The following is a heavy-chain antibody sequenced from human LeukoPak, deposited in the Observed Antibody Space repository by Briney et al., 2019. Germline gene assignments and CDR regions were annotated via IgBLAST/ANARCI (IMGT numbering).Heavy chain of an antibody. CDR1: GFTFSSYS. D-gene: IGHD2-2*01. CDR3: AELDCSSTACHDF. Sequence: GGSLRLSCAASGFTFSSYSMNWVRQAPGKGLEWVSCISSSSSYIYYADSVKGRFTISRDNAKNSLYLQMNSLRAEDTAVYYCAELDCSSTACHDFWGQGTLVTVSS. V-gene: IGHV3-21*01. J-gene: IGHJ4*02. CDR2: ISSSSSYI.